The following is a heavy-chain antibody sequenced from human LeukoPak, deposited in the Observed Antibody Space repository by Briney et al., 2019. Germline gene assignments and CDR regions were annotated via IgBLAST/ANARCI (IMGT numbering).Heavy chain of an antibody. J-gene: IGHJ4*02. D-gene: IGHD2-15*01. CDR2: ISSSSSYT. CDR3: ARARYCSGGSCYSGSDY. V-gene: IGHV3-11*06. Sequence: GGSLRLSCAASGFTFSDYYMSWIRQAPGKGLEWVSYISSSSSYTNYADPVKGRFTISRDNAKNSLYLQMNSLRAEDTAVYYCARARYCSGGSCYSGSDYWGQGTLVTVSS. CDR1: GFTFSDYY.